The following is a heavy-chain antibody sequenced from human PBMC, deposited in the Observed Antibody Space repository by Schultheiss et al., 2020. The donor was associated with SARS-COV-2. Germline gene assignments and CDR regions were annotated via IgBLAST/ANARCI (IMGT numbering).Heavy chain of an antibody. CDR1: GFAVSGYF. Sequence: GGSLRLSCAASGFAVSGYFMSWVRQAPGKRLEWVSVMYSGGNKYYGDSVKDRFIISRDNSKNTLYLQMNSLRPEDTAIYYCARDLPPLDYWGQGTLVTVSS. J-gene: IGHJ4*02. CDR2: MYSGGNK. V-gene: IGHV3-53*05. CDR3: ARDLPPLDY.